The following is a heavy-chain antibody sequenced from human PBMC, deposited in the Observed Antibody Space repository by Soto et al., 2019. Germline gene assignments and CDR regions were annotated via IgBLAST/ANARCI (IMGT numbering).Heavy chain of an antibody. CDR3: ARLAMASRRGYYGMDV. J-gene: IGHJ6*02. Sequence: EVQLVQSGAEVKKPGESLRISCKGSGYSFTSYWITWVRQMPGKGLAWMGRIDPSDSYTNYSPSFQGHVTISAAKSISTAYLQWSILKASDTAMYYCARLAMASRRGYYGMDVLGQGTTVTVSS. CDR2: IDPSDSYT. D-gene: IGHD3-16*01. CDR1: GYSFTSYW. V-gene: IGHV5-10-1*01.